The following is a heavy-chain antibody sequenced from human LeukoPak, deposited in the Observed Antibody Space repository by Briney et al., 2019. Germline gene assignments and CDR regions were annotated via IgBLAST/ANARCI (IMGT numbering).Heavy chain of an antibody. CDR2: IYYSGST. CDR3: ARSKKMAKIHVDY. CDR1: CGSISSYY. V-gene: IGHV4-59*01. Sequence: SNPLSLPCSVPCGSISSYYWSWIRQPPGKGLELTGYIYYSGSTNYNPSLKSRVSISVDTSKNQFSLKLSSLTAADTAVYYCARSKKMAKIHVDYWGQGTLVTVSS. D-gene: IGHD5-24*01. J-gene: IGHJ4*02.